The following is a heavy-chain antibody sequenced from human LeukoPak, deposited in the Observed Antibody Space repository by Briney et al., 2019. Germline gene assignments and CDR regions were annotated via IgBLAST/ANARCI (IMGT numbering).Heavy chain of an antibody. CDR1: GYTFTSYY. CDR3: ARVGSPYYYDSSGYRNWFDP. J-gene: IGHJ5*02. CDR2: INPNSGGT. V-gene: IGHV1-2*02. D-gene: IGHD3-22*01. Sequence: ASVKVSCKASGYTFTSYYMHWVRQAPGQGLEWMGWINPNSGGTNYAQKFQGRVTMTRDTSISTAYMELSRLRSDDTAVYYCARVGSPYYYDSSGYRNWFDPWGQGTLVTVSS.